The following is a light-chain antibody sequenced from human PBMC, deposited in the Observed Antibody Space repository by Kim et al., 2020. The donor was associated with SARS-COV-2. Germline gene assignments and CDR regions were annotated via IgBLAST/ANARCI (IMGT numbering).Light chain of an antibody. CDR1: QSIISY. Sequence: SVGDRVTITCRASQSIISYLNWYQQKPGKAPKLLIYAASSLQSGVPSRFSGSGSGTDFTLTISSLQPEDFATYYCQQSYSTPPFTFGPGTKVDIK. V-gene: IGKV1-39*01. J-gene: IGKJ3*01. CDR3: QQSYSTPPFT. CDR2: AAS.